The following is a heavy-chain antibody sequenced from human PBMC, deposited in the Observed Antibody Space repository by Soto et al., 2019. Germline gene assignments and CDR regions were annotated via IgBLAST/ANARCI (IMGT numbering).Heavy chain of an antibody. Sequence: GESLKISCKGSGYSFTSYWIGWVRQMPGKGLEWMGIIYPGDSDTRYSPSFQGQVTISADKSISTAYLQWSSLKASDTAMYYCARPAAYCGGDCYPGDAFDIWGQGTMVTVS. D-gene: IGHD2-21*02. CDR2: IYPGDSDT. J-gene: IGHJ3*02. V-gene: IGHV5-51*01. CDR3: ARPAAYCGGDCYPGDAFDI. CDR1: GYSFTSYW.